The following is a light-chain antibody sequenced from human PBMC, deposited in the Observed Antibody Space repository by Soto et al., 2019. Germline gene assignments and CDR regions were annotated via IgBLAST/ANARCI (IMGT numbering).Light chain of an antibody. CDR2: DAS. CDR3: QQRTSWPPWT. J-gene: IGKJ1*01. Sequence: EVVLTQSPATLSLSPGGIATLYFSASQSVGLSLALYQQKPGQAPRLLIYDASERASGIPARFSGSGSGTDFTLTISSLEPEDFAVYYCQQRTSWPPWTFGQGTKVDIK. CDR1: QSVGLS. V-gene: IGKV3-11*01.